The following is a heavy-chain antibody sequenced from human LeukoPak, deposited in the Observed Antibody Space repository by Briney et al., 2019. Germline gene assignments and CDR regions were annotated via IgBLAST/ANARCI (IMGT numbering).Heavy chain of an antibody. CDR2: ISYDGSNK. J-gene: IGHJ4*02. V-gene: IGHV3-30-3*01. CDR3: ARDLSSSGWQDLDY. D-gene: IGHD6-25*01. Sequence: TGGSLRLSCAASGFTFSSYAMHWVRQAPGKGLEWVAVISYDGSNKYYADSVKGRFTISRDNSKNTLYLQMNSLRAEDTAVYYCARDLSSSGWQDLDYWGQGTLVTVSS. CDR1: GFTFSSYA.